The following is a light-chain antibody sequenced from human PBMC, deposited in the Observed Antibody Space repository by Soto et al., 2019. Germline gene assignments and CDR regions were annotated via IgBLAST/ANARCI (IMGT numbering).Light chain of an antibody. CDR3: QQYNSQWT. CDR2: AAS. V-gene: IGKV1-39*01. Sequence: DIKMTHSTSSVSSSVGDRVTITFRASQSISSYLNWYQQKPGKAPKLLIYAASSLQSGVPSRFSGSGSGTEFTLTISSLQPDDFATYYCQQYNSQWTFGQGTKVDIK. CDR1: QSISSY. J-gene: IGKJ1*01.